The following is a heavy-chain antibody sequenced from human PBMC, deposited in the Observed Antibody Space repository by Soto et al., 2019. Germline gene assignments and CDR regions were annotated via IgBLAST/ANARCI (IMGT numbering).Heavy chain of an antibody. CDR1: GFAFSDPY. V-gene: IGHV3-11*01. Sequence: QVQLVESGGGLVKPGGSLRLSCAASGFAFSDPYMSWIRQAPGKGLEWISYISSSGSTIYYADSVKGRFTISRDNAKKSLYLQIDSLTADDTAVYYCARGGASVTTPFDSWCQGTQVTVSS. CDR2: ISSSGSTI. CDR3: ARGGASVTTPFDS. D-gene: IGHD4-17*01. J-gene: IGHJ4*02.